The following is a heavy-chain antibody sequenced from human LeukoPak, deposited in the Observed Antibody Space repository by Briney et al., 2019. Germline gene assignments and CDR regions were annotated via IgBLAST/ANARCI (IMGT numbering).Heavy chain of an antibody. J-gene: IGHJ2*01. CDR3: ARVGDHFHWNLDL. D-gene: IGHD3-3*02. V-gene: IGHV3-53*01. CDR2: IYSGATT. Sequence: GGTLRLSCAASGFTVSTNYMIWIRQAPGKGLHWVSIIYSGATTYYADSVKGRFTISRDTSKNTLSLQMNSLRAEDTAVYFCARVGDHFHWNLDLWGRGTLVTVSS. CDR1: GFTVSTNY.